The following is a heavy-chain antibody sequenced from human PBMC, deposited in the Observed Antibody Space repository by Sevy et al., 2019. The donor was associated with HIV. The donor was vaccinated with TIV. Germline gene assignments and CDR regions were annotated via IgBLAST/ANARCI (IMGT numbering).Heavy chain of an antibody. CDR2: IYYSGRT. J-gene: IGHJ3*02. V-gene: IGHV4-28*01. D-gene: IGHD3-22*01. CDR3: ARNRVRSSGRRLEAFDI. CDR1: GYSISSSNW. Sequence: SETLSLTCAVSGYSISSSNWWGWIRQPPGKGLEWIGYIYYSGRTYHNPSLKSRVSMSVYTSKNQFSLKLSSVTAVDTAVYYCARNRVRSSGRRLEAFDIWGQGTMVTVSS.